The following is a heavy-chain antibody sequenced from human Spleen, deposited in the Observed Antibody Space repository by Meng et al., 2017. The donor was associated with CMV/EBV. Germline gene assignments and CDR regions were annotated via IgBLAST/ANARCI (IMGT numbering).Heavy chain of an antibody. CDR1: GFIFSSYW. J-gene: IGHJ3*02. Sequence: GGSLRLSCAASGFIFSSYWMHWVRQVPGKGLVWVSRINSDGSRINYADSVKGRFTISRDNAKNTLYLQMNSLRAEDTAVYYCARTLFNSWDAFDIWGQGTMVTVSS. D-gene: IGHD2/OR15-2a*01. V-gene: IGHV3-74*01. CDR3: ARTLFNSWDAFDI. CDR2: INSDGSRI.